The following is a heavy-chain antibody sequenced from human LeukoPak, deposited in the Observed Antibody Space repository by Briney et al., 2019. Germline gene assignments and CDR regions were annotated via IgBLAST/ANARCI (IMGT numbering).Heavy chain of an antibody. D-gene: IGHD3-10*01. CDR3: ARRSDSGSYSY. CDR1: GYSFTSYW. Sequence: ASVKVSCKGSGYSFTSYWIGWVRQMPGKGLEWMGIIYPGDSDTRYSPSFQGQVTISADKSISTAYLQWSSLKASDTAMYYCARRSDSGSYSYWGQGTLVTVSS. J-gene: IGHJ4*02. CDR2: IYPGDSDT. V-gene: IGHV5-51*01.